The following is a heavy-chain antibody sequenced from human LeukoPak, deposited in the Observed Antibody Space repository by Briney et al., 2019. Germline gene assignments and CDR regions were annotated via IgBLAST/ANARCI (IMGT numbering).Heavy chain of an antibody. CDR2: IYTSGST. J-gene: IGHJ6*03. D-gene: IGHD4-17*01. CDR3: AREFHYGDYDVSSYYYMDV. Sequence: SETLSLTCTVSGGSISSGSYYWSWIRQPAGKGLEWIGRIYTSGSTNYNPSLKSRVTISVDTSKNQFSLKLSSVTAADTAVYYCAREFHYGDYDVSSYYYMDVWGKGTTVTVSS. V-gene: IGHV4-61*02. CDR1: GGSISSGSYY.